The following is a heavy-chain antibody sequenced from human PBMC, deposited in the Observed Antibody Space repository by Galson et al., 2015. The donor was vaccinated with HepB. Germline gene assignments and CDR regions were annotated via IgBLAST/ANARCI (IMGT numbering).Heavy chain of an antibody. CDR2: ISYDGRNK. J-gene: IGHJ4*02. V-gene: IGHV3-30*04. CDR3: ARPAYSYGSGGEPSYFDY. Sequence: SLRLSCAASGFTFSSYAMHWVRQAPGKGLEWVAVISYDGRNKYYADSVKGRFTISRDNSKNTLYLQMNSLRAEDTAVYYCARPAYSYGSGGEPSYFDYWGQGTLVTVSS. D-gene: IGHD5-18*01. CDR1: GFTFSSYA.